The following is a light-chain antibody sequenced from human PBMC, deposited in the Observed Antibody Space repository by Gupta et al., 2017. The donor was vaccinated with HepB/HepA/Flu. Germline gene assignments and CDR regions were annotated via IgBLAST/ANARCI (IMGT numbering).Light chain of an antibody. V-gene: IGLV4-69*01. CDR1: SGHSSHS. CDR3: QTWDTAIL. Sequence: VLTHSPSTSPSSVAAARLICTLSSGHSSHSIAWHQQQPQKGPRYLMRLNSDGSFNKGDASPDRCSGSSSAAERYLTISSHQSEDEADYYYQTWDTAILFGGGTKLTVL. CDR2: LNSDGSF. J-gene: IGLJ2*01.